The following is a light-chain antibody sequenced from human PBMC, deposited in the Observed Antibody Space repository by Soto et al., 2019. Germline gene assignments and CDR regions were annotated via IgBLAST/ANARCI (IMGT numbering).Light chain of an antibody. CDR2: AAS. CDR1: QGIGSY. V-gene: IGKV1-27*01. CDR3: QKYDSAPSLT. Sequence: DIQMTQSPSSLSASVGDRVTVTCRASQGIGSYLAWYQQKPGKVPKLLIFAASTLQPGVPSRFSGRGSGTHFTLTISSLQHEDVATYYCQKYDSAPSLTFGGGTKVAIK. J-gene: IGKJ4*01.